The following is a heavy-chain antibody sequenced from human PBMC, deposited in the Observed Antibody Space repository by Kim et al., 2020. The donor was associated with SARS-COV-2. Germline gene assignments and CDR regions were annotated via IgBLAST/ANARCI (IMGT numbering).Heavy chain of an antibody. CDR3: ASRYRRQAHGY. V-gene: IGHV4-34*01. Sequence: SETLSLTCAVYGGSFSGYYWSWIRQPPGKGLEWIGEINHSGSTNYNPSLKSRVTISVDTSKNQFSLKLSSVTAADTAVYYCASRYRRQAHGYWGQGTLVTVSS. CDR1: GGSFSGYY. J-gene: IGHJ4*02. CDR2: INHSGST. D-gene: IGHD1-20*01.